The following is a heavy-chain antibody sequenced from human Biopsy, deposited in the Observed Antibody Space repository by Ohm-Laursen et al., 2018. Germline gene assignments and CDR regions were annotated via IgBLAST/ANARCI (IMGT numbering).Heavy chain of an antibody. CDR3: ARFPLGAYDDSGSYRAVEHWYFDL. CDR2: SIPLFNTA. Sequence: SSVKVACKASGGTFTNHAVGWVRQAPGQGLEWVGSSIPLFNTANYADKFQGRVTLTADKSTTTAYMELSSLRSEDTAIYYCARFPLGAYDDSGSYRAVEHWYFDLWGRGTLVTVSS. D-gene: IGHD3-22*01. J-gene: IGHJ2*01. CDR1: GGTFTNHA. V-gene: IGHV1-69*06.